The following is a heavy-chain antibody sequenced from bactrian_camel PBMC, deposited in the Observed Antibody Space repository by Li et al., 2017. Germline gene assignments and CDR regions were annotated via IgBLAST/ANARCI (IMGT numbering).Heavy chain of an antibody. D-gene: IGHD1*01. CDR3: AAGGANPCDGPSVSTFIY. CDR2: IRRDGGET. J-gene: IGHJ4*01. V-gene: IGHV3S45*01. Sequence: HVQLVESGGGSVQAGGSLRLSCKVSGHSRGSNCVGWYRLPPGRAPAERERIAAIRRDGGETWYAASVKGRFTLSQDDAKKTVYLQMTSLKPEDTAMYYCAAGGANPCDGPSVSTFIYWGQGTQVTVS. CDR1: GHSRGSNC.